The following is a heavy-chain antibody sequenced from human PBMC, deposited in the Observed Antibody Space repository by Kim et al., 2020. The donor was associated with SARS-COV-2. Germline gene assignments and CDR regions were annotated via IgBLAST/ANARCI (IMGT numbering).Heavy chain of an antibody. CDR2: IYYSATT. J-gene: IGHJ4*02. CDR1: GDSVSSGSYY. Sequence: SETLSLTCTVSGDSVSSGSYYWSWIRQPPGKGLEWIGFIYYSATTNYNPSLKSRVTISVDTSKNQFSLKLSSVTAADTAVYYCAREEMSLVNFDYWGQGTLVTVSS. D-gene: IGHD2-15*01. V-gene: IGHV4-61*01. CDR3: AREEMSLVNFDY.